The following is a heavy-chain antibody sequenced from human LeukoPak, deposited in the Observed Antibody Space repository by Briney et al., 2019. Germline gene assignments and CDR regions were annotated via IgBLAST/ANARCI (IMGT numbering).Heavy chain of an antibody. CDR3: ARRRQKYYYGSGSSPVYFDY. V-gene: IGHV4-34*01. CDR2: INHSGST. J-gene: IGHJ4*02. CDR1: GGSFSGYY. Sequence: SETLSLTCAVYGGSFSGYYWSWIRQPPGKGLEWIGEINHSGSTNYNPSLKSRVTISVDTSKNQFSLRLSSVTAADTAVYYCARRRQKYYYGSGSSPVYFDYWGQGTLVTVSS. D-gene: IGHD3-10*01.